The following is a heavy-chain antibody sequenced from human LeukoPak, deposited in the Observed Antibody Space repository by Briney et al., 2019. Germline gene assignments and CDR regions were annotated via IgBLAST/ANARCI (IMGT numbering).Heavy chain of an antibody. CDR1: GFTFSSYG. CDR3: AKESTVTPGNVNWFDT. D-gene: IGHD4-17*01. V-gene: IGHV3-23*01. Sequence: GGSLRLSCAASGFTFSSYGMSWVRQAPGKGLEWVSAISGSGGSTYYADSVKGRFTISRDNSKNTLYLQMNSLRAEDTAVYYCAKESTVTPGNVNWFDTWGQGTLVTVSS. J-gene: IGHJ5*02. CDR2: ISGSGGST.